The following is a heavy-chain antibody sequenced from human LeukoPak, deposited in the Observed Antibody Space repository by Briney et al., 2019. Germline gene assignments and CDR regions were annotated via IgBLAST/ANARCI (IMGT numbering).Heavy chain of an antibody. CDR3: AREGVGSYGSFAY. Sequence: SVKVSCKASGGTFSSYAISWVRQAPGQGLEWMGGFIPIFGTANYAQKFQGRVTITADESTSTAYMELSSLRSEDTAVYYCAREGVGSYGSFAYWGQGTLVTVSS. CDR1: GGTFSSYA. D-gene: IGHD5-18*01. V-gene: IGHV1-69*13. CDR2: FIPIFGTA. J-gene: IGHJ4*02.